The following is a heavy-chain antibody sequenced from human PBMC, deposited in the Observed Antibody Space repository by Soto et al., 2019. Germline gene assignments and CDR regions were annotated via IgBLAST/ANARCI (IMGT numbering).Heavy chain of an antibody. Sequence: GGSLRLSCAASGFTFSSYWMSWVRQAPGKGLEWVANIKQDGSEKYYVDSVKGRFTISRDNAKNSLYLQMNSLRAEDTAVYYCARAPLAGGYLAKSDAFDIWGQGTMVTVSS. V-gene: IGHV3-7*05. CDR1: GFTFSSYW. CDR3: ARAPLAGGYLAKSDAFDI. D-gene: IGHD3-10*01. CDR2: IKQDGSEK. J-gene: IGHJ3*02.